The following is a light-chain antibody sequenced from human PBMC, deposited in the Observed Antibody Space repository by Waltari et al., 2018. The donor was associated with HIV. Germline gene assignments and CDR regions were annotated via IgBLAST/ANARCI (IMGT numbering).Light chain of an antibody. CDR2: AAS. CDR1: QSISSY. V-gene: IGKV1-39*01. Sequence: DIQMTQSPSSLSASVGDRVTITCSASQSISSYLNGYQQKPGKAPKLLIYAASSLQSGVPSRFSGSGSVTDFTLTISSLQPEDFATYYCQQSYSTLYTFGQGTKVEI. CDR3: QQSYSTLYT. J-gene: IGKJ2*01.